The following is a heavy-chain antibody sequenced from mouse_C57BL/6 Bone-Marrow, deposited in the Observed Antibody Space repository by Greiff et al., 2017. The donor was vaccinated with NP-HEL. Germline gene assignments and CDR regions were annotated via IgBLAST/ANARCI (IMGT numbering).Heavy chain of an antibody. CDR3: ARGDGSSWVYYAMDY. Sequence: VQLQESGPELVKPGASVKISCKASGYAFSSSWMNWVKQRPGKGLEWIGRIYPGDGDTNYNGKFKGKATLTADKSSSTAYMQLSSLTSEDSAVYFCARGDGSSWVYYAMDYWGQGTSVTVSS. D-gene: IGHD1-1*01. CDR2: IYPGDGDT. V-gene: IGHV1-82*01. J-gene: IGHJ4*01. CDR1: GYAFSSSW.